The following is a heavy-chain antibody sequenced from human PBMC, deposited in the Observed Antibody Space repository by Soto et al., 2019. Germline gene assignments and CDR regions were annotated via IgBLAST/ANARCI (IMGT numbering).Heavy chain of an antibody. J-gene: IGHJ5*02. CDR1: GYSFTGYY. CDR3: ASHDPGARFDP. Sequence: HEHLVQSGAEVKRPGASLKVSCKASGYSFTGYYIHWVRQAPGQGLEWMGWINPDSGATNYAQNFQGRVTMTRDTSISTAYMELSSLRSDDTAVYYCASHDPGARFDPWGQGTLVIVSS. D-gene: IGHD1-1*01. CDR2: INPDSGAT. V-gene: IGHV1-2*02.